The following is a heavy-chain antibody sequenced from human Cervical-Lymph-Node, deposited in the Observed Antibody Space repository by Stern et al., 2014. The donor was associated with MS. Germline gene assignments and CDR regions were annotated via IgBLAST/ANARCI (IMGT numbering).Heavy chain of an antibody. J-gene: IGHJ4*02. CDR2: LDPNSENT. D-gene: IGHD2-2*01. V-gene: IGHV1-8*01. CDR3: ARVAVGSYAQPYRDF. CDR1: GYTFTSYD. Sequence: VQLEESGAEVKKPGASVTVSCAASGYTFTSYDINLVLQAPGPGLEWMGWLDPNSENTVYAQKVQGRVTRTWNPSIRTAYMELSSLRSEDTAVYYCARVAVGSYAQPYRDFWGQGTLITVSS.